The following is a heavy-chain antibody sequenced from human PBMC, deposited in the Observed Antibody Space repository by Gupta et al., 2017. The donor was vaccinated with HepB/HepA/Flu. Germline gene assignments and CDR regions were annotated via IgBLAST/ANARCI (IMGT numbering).Heavy chain of an antibody. V-gene: IGHV3-33*01. CDR3: ARDADRSALHLFFDL. Sequence: QVQLVESGGGVVQPGRSLRLSCAASGCPVGSYGMNWVRQAPGKGLEWVADVWASGDKKYYAGSVKGRFTISRDTSENTVYLQMNMLRDEDTAIYYCARDADRSALHLFFDLWWRGTLVTVTS. CDR2: VWASGDKK. D-gene: IGHD3-16*01. J-gene: IGHJ2*01. CDR1: GCPVGSYG.